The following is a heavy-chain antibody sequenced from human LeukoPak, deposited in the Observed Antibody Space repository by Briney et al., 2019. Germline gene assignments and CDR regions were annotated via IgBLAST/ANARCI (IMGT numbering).Heavy chain of an antibody. CDR2: INPNSGNT. J-gene: IGHJ4*02. CDR3: AREMRPATTSLVAY. CDR1: GHILTGHW. V-gene: IGHV1-2*02. Sequence: ASLKVSCKTSGHILTGHWIHWVRQAPGQGLEWMGFINPNSGNTNYAQKFQGRVTMTRDTSISTAYLELSSLTSDDTAVYYCAREMRPATTSLVAYWGRGTLVPVSS. D-gene: IGHD1-1*01.